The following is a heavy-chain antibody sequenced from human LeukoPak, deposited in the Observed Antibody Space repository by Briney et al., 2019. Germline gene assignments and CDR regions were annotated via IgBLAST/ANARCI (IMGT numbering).Heavy chain of an antibody. J-gene: IGHJ4*02. CDR2: ISSSSSYT. CDR1: GFTFSDYY. D-gene: IGHD1-1*01. V-gene: IGHV3-11*03. Sequence: GGSLRLSCAASGFTFSDYYMSWIRQAPGKGLEWVSYISSSSSYTNYADSVKGRFTISRDNAKNSLYLQMNSPRAEDTAVYYCGGSASSTGASEIDYWGQGTLVTVSS. CDR3: GGSASSTGASEIDY.